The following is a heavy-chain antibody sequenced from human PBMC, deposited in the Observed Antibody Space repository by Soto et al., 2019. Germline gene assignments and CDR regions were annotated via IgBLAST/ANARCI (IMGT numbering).Heavy chain of an antibody. D-gene: IGHD2-15*01. CDR2: ISGSGGRT. V-gene: IGHV3-23*01. CDR3: AKGVWDCSGAKCEIVYYGMDV. Sequence: GGSLRLSCAASGLTFSNYAMSWVRQAPGKGLEWVSSISGSGGRTDHADSVKGRFSISRDNSKNTLYLQMNSLRVEDTAVYYCAKGVWDCSGAKCEIVYYGMDVWGQGTTVTVSS. J-gene: IGHJ6*02. CDR1: GLTFSNYA.